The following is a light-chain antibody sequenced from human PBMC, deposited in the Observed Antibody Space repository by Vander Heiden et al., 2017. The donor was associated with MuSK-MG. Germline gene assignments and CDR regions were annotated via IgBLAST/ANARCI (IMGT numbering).Light chain of an antibody. CDR1: QSLTRNY. Sequence: ETVVTQSPGTLSLSPGESATLSCKTSQSLTRNYLAWYQQKPGQALRLLICVVSGRATVIPDRFSGSGSGTDFNLTISRLEPEDVAVYYCEQYDTTPLTFGGGTRVEIK. J-gene: IGKJ4*01. CDR2: VVS. CDR3: EQYDTTPLT. V-gene: IGKV3-20*01.